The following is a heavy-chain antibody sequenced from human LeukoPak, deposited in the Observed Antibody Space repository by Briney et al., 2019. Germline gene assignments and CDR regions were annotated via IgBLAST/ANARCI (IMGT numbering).Heavy chain of an antibody. CDR1: GGSISSSSYY. CDR2: IYYSGST. J-gene: IGHJ5*02. V-gene: IGHV4-39*01. Sequence: PSETLSLTCTVSGGSISSSSYYWGWIRQPPGKGLEWIGSIYYSGSTYYNPSLKSRVTISVDTSKNQFSLKLSSVTAADTAVYYCARREPPQQWLVRFDPWGQGTLVTVSS. CDR3: ARREPPQQWLVRFDP. D-gene: IGHD6-19*01.